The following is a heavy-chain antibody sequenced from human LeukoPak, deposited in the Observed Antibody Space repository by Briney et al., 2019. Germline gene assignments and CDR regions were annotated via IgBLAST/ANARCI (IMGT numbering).Heavy chain of an antibody. CDR1: GGSISSSSYY. CDR2: IYYSGST. J-gene: IGHJ3*02. V-gene: IGHV4-39*07. CDR3: ARDGSGYYDSSGYWENDAFDI. Sequence: PSETLSPTCTVSGGSISSSSYYWGWIRQPPGKGLEWIGSIYYSGSTYYNPSLKSPITISVDTSKNQFSLKLSSVTAADTAVYYCARDGSGYYDSSGYWENDAFDIWGQGTMVTVSS. D-gene: IGHD3-22*01.